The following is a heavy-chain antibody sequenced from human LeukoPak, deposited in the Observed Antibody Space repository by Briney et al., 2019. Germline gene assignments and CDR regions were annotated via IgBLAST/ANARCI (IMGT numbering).Heavy chain of an antibody. V-gene: IGHV3-23*01. Sequence: GGSLRISCAASGFAFSSYAMNWVRQAPGKGLEWVSMISASGVSTYYADSVKGRFTISRDSSRNILYLQMDSLRAEDTAIYFCATSPCSGGSCYSGYFDLWGQGTLVTVSS. D-gene: IGHD2-15*01. CDR1: GFAFSSYA. CDR2: ISASGVST. CDR3: ATSPCSGGSCYSGYFDL. J-gene: IGHJ4*02.